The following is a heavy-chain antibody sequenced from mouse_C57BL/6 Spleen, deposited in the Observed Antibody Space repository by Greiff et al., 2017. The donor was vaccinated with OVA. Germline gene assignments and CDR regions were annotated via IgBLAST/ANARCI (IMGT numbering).Heavy chain of an antibody. CDR2: ISNLAYSI. J-gene: IGHJ3*01. D-gene: IGHD3-2*02. V-gene: IGHV5-15*01. CDR3: ARQGDSSGPFAY. Sequence: DVHLVESGGGLVQPGGSLKLSCAASGFTFSDYGMAWVRQAPRKGPEWVAFISNLAYSIYYADTVTGRFTISRENAKNTLYLEMSSLRSEDTAMYYCARQGDSSGPFAYWGQGTLVTVSA. CDR1: GFTFSDYG.